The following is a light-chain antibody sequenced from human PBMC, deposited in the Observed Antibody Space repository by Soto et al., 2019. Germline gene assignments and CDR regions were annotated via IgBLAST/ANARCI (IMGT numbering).Light chain of an antibody. CDR3: QQSYSTPYT. Sequence: DNQMTQSPSSLSASVGDRVTIPCRASQNILHYLNWYQQKPGKAPNLLISAASSLQSGVPSKFSGSGSGTDFTLTISGLLTEDFATYDCQQSYSTPYTFGQENKLEVK. CDR1: QNILHY. V-gene: IGKV1-39*01. J-gene: IGKJ2*01. CDR2: AAS.